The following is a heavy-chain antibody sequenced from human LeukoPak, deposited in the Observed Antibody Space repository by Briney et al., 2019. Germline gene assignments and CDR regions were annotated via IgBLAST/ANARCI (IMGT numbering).Heavy chain of an antibody. CDR1: GYTFTNYA. J-gene: IGHJ3*02. D-gene: IGHD5-12*01. Sequence: GASVKVSCKASGYTFTNYAMHWVRQAPGQRLEWMGWINAGNGNTKYSQKFQGRVTITRDTFASTGYMELSSLRSEDTAVYYCATGYAPIANSGSLDAFDIWGQGTMVTVSS. CDR2: INAGNGNT. CDR3: ATGYAPIANSGSLDAFDI. V-gene: IGHV1-3*01.